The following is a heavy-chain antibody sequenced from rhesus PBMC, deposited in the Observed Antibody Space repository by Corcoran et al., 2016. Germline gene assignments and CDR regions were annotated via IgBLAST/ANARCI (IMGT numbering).Heavy chain of an antibody. CDR2: IYWDDDK. CDR3: ARVLRRNWNDGDYFDY. D-gene: IGHD1-7*02. J-gene: IGHJ4*01. V-gene: IGHV2S1*01. Sequence: QVTLKESGPALVKPTQTLTLTCTFSGFSLSTSGMGVAWLRQPPGKSLEWLASIYWDDDKYYNTALKSSLTISKETSKNQGVLTMTNMDPVDTATYYCARVLRRNWNDGDYFDYWGQGVLVTVSS. CDR1: GFSLSTSGMG.